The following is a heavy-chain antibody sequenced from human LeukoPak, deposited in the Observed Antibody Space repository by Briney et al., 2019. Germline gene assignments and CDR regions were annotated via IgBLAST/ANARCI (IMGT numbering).Heavy chain of an antibody. CDR3: ARDGGYCSSTSCYFDY. V-gene: IGHV4-31*03. Sequence: SETLSLTCTVSGGSINSGGYYWSWIRQHPGKGLEWIGYIYYSGSTYYNPSLKSRVTISVDTSKNQFSLKLSSVTAADTAVYYCARDGGYCSSTSCYFDYWGQGTLVTVSS. D-gene: IGHD2-2*01. CDR1: GGSINSGGYY. CDR2: IYYSGST. J-gene: IGHJ4*02.